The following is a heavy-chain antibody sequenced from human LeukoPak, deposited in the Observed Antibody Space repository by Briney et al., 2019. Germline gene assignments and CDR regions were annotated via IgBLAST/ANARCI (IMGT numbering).Heavy chain of an antibody. D-gene: IGHD1-1*01. CDR2: INHSGST. CDR1: GGSFSGYY. J-gene: IGHJ6*02. CDR3: ARPLGQGNEYGMDV. V-gene: IGHV4-34*01. Sequence: SETLSLTCAVYGGSFSGYYWSWIRQPPGKGLEWIGEINHSGSTNYNPSLKSRVTISVDTSKNQFSLKLTSVAAADTAVYYCARPLGQGNEYGMDVWGQGTTVTVSS.